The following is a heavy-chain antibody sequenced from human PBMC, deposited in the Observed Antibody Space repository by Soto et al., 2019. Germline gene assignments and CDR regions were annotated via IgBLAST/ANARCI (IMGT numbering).Heavy chain of an antibody. J-gene: IGHJ6*02. Sequence: SVKVSCKASGGTFSSYAISWVRQAPGQGLEWMGGIIPIFGTANYAQKFQGRVTITADESTSTAYMELSSLRSEDTAVYYCARVGYCSGGSCYSNGMDVWGQGTTVTVSS. CDR1: GGTFSSYA. CDR3: ARVGYCSGGSCYSNGMDV. CDR2: IIPIFGTA. D-gene: IGHD2-15*01. V-gene: IGHV1-69*13.